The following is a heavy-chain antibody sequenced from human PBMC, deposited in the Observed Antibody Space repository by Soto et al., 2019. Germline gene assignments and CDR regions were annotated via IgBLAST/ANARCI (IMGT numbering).Heavy chain of an antibody. Sequence: QVQMVESGGGVVQPGRSLRLSCAASGFSFSAFGMQWVRQAPGGGLEAVAFISNDGSHASYADSVRGRSSNSRDNSKNTLSLQMNSLTADDTAVYYCMSVRDFWGQGTLVTVSS. J-gene: IGHJ4*02. CDR2: ISNDGSHA. CDR3: MSVRDF. V-gene: IGHV3-30*04. CDR1: GFSFSAFG.